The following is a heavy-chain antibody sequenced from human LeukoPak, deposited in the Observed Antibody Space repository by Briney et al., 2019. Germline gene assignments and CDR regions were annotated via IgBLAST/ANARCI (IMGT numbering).Heavy chain of an antibody. V-gene: IGHV4-59*01. D-gene: IGHD3-10*01. CDR3: ARSGLRGVFDY. CDR1: XGSISSYY. Sequence: SETLXXTCXVXXGSISSYYWSWIRQPPGKGLEGIGYIYYSGSTNYKPSLTSRVTISVETTKNQFSLKLSSVTAADTAVYYCARSGLRGVFDYWGQGTLVTVSS. J-gene: IGHJ4*02. CDR2: IYYSGST.